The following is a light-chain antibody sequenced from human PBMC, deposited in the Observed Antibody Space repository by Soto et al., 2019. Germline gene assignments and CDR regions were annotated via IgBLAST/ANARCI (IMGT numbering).Light chain of an antibody. CDR3: AAWDDSLNGSV. V-gene: IGLV1-44*01. Sequence: QSVLTQPPSASETPGQRVTISCSGSSSNIGINTVDWFQQLPGTAPKLLIYNNNQRPSGVPDRFSGSKSGTSASLAISGLQSEDESDYYCAAWDDSLNGSVFGTGTKVTVL. J-gene: IGLJ1*01. CDR1: SSNIGINT. CDR2: NNN.